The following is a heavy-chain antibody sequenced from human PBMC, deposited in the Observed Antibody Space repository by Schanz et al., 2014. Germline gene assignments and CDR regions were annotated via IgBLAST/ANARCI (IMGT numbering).Heavy chain of an antibody. CDR3: ARVHHYDPSGWGYFDY. D-gene: IGHD6-19*01. CDR1: GFTVSSNH. CDR2: IYSGIGA. Sequence: EVQLVESGGGLVKPGGSLRLSCAVSGFTVSSNHMSWVRQAPGKGLEWVSVIYSGIGAYYADSVKDRFTVSRDNSKNTVYLQMNRLRAEDTAVYYCARVHHYDPSGWGYFDYWGQGALVTVSS. V-gene: IGHV3-66*01. J-gene: IGHJ4*02.